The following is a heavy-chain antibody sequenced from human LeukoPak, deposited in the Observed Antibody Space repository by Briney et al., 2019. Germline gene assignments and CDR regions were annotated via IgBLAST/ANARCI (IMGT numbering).Heavy chain of an antibody. V-gene: IGHV4-39*07. J-gene: IGHJ4*02. Sequence: KPSETLSLTCTVSGGSISSSTYYWGWIRQPPGKGLEWIGSLYYSGSTNYNPSLKSRVTISVDTSKNQFSLKLSSVTAADTAVYYCASTSIVGATRDYWGQGTLVTVSS. CDR2: LYYSGST. D-gene: IGHD1-26*01. CDR3: ASTSIVGATRDY. CDR1: GGSISSSTYY.